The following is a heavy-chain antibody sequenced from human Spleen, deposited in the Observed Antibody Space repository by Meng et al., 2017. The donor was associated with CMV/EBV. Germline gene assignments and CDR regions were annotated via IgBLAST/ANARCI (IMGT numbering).Heavy chain of an antibody. CDR3: AREGTVNERPRYYYGMDV. D-gene: IGHD4-17*01. CDR2: ISYDGSNK. J-gene: IGHJ6*02. Sequence: GGSLRLSCAASGFTFSSYEMNWVRQAPGKGLEWVAVISYDGSNKYYADSVKGRFTISRDNSKNTLYLQMNSLRAEDTAVYYCAREGTVNERPRYYYGMDVWGQGTTVTVSS. V-gene: IGHV3-30*04. CDR1: GFTFSSYE.